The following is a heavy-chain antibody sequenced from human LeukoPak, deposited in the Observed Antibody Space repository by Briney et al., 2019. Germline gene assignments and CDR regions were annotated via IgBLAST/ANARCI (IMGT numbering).Heavy chain of an antibody. D-gene: IGHD2-2*01. Sequence: SETLSLTCTVSGGSISSGGYYWSWIRQHPGKGLEWIGYIYYSGSTYYNPSLKSRVTISVDTSKNQFSLKLSSVTAADTAVYYCARLGNDIVVVPAAIGYFDYWGQGTLVTVSS. CDR1: GGSISSGGYY. V-gene: IGHV4-31*02. J-gene: IGHJ4*02. CDR3: ARLGNDIVVVPAAIGYFDY. CDR2: IYYSGST.